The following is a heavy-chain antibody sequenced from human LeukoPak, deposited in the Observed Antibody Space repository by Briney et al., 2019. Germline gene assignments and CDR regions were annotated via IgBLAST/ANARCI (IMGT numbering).Heavy chain of an antibody. Sequence: GGSLRLSCAASGFTFSSSWMLWVRQAPGKGLLWVSRINTDGSSTSYTDSVKGRFTISTDNAENTLHLQMNSLRAEDTAVYYCARGPMVRGAYGMDVWGQGTTVTVSS. CDR1: GFTFSSSW. V-gene: IGHV3-74*01. J-gene: IGHJ6*02. CDR3: ARGPMVRGAYGMDV. D-gene: IGHD3-10*01. CDR2: INTDGSST.